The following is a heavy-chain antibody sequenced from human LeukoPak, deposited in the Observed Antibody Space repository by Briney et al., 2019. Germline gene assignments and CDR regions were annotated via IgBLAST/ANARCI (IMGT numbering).Heavy chain of an antibody. J-gene: IGHJ4*02. Sequence: ETLSLTCTVSGGSISSSSYYWGWIRQPPGKGLEWVSVIYSGGSTYYADSVKGRFTISRDNSKNTVYLEMNSLRAEDTAVYYCARDPDDSSGYRNWGQGTLVTVSS. D-gene: IGHD3-22*01. CDR2: IYSGGST. CDR3: ARDPDDSSGYRN. CDR1: GGSISSSSYY. V-gene: IGHV3-53*05.